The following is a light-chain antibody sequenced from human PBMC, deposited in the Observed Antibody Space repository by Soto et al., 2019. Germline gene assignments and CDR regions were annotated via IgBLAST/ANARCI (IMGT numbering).Light chain of an antibody. CDR3: QHYRNWPLT. Sequence: EIVMTQSPGTLYVSPGERATLSCRASQSVLTDLAWFQQKPGQAPRLIIYHASTRATGIPARFSGSGSGTEFTLTISSLQSEDFAVYYCQHYRNWPLTFGGGTKVEIK. J-gene: IGKJ4*01. CDR1: QSVLTD. CDR2: HAS. V-gene: IGKV3-15*01.